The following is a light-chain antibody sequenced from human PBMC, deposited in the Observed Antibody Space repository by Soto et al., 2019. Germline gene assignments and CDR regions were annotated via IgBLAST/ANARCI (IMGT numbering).Light chain of an antibody. CDR1: QSIGTS. CDR2: TAS. CDR3: HQYYAWPLT. J-gene: IGKJ4*01. Sequence: ETVMTQSPATLSVSPGERVTLSCRASQSIGTSLAWYQQRPGQAPRLLIYTASIRATGTPVRFSGIGSGTDFTLTINSLQSEDFVIYYCHQYYAWPLTFGGGTKVGIK. V-gene: IGKV3D-15*01.